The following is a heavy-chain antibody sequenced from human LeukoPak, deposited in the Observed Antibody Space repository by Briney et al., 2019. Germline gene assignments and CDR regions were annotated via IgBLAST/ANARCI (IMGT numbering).Heavy chain of an antibody. CDR3: ARGDVSYYDFWSGYYTFDY. J-gene: IGHJ4*02. CDR2: VIPIFGTA. CDR1: GGTFSSYA. D-gene: IGHD3-3*01. V-gene: IGHV1-69*05. Sequence: SVKVSCKASGGTFSSYAISWVRQAPGQGLEWMGGVIPIFGTANYAQKFQGRVTITTDESTSTAYMELSSLRSEDTAVYYCARGDVSYYDFWSGYYTFDYWGQGTLVTVSS.